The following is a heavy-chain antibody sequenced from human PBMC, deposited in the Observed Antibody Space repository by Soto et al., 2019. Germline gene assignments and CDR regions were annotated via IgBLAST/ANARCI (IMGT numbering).Heavy chain of an antibody. D-gene: IGHD2-15*01. CDR1: GFTFSNFG. CDR2: ISSDGSDK. Sequence: QVQLVESGGGVVQPGRSLRLSCAASGFTFSNFGMHWVRQAPGKGLEWVAVISSDGSDKYYSDSVKGRFTISRDNSKNTLFLQMYSLRVEDTAVYYCAKGSEVARQELDYWGQGTLVTVSS. V-gene: IGHV3-30*18. CDR3: AKGSEVARQELDY. J-gene: IGHJ4*02.